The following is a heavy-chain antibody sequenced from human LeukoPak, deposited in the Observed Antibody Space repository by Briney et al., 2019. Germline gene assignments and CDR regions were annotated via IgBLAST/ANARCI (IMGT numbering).Heavy chain of an antibody. CDR1: GGSFTGYY. J-gene: IGHJ4*02. CDR2: INHSGST. Sequence: SETLSLTCAVYGGSFTGYYWSWVRQPPGKGLEWIGEINHSGSTNYNPSLKSRVHISVDTSKNQFSLKLSSVTAADTALYYCARGPGTWYYYWGQGTLVTVSS. V-gene: IGHV4-34*01. D-gene: IGHD6-13*01. CDR3: ARGPGTWYYY.